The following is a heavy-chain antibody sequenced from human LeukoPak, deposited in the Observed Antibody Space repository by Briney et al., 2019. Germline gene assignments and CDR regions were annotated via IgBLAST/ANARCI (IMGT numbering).Heavy chain of an antibody. Sequence: GGSLRLSCAASGFTFSDYAMSWVRQAPGKGLEWVGFIRSKAYGGTTEYAASVKGRFTISRDDSKSIAYLQMNSLKTEDTAVYYCTRGDYYDSSGEGGTVDYWGQGTLVTVSS. D-gene: IGHD3-22*01. CDR2: IRSKAYGGTT. CDR3: TRGDYYDSSGEGGTVDY. J-gene: IGHJ4*02. V-gene: IGHV3-49*04. CDR1: GFTFSDYA.